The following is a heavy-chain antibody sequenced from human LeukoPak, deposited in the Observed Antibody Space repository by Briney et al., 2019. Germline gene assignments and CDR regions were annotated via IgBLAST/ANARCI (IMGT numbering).Heavy chain of an antibody. D-gene: IGHD1-1*01. CDR2: ISSSGSTI. CDR1: GFTFSSYE. J-gene: IGHJ5*02. Sequence: GGSLRLSCAASGFTFSSYEMNWVRQAPGKGLEWVSYISSSGSTIYYADSVKGRFTISRYNAKNSLYLQMNSLRAEDTAVYCCARDGWNDVWFDPWGQGTLVTVSS. V-gene: IGHV3-48*03. CDR3: ARDGWNDVWFDP.